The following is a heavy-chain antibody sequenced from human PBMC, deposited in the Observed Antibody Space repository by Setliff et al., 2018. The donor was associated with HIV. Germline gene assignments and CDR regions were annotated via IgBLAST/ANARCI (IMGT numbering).Heavy chain of an antibody. CDR3: ARLTGYPPATY. Sequence: ASVKVSCKASGYSFTTYFMHWERQAPGQGLEWMGIIDPSGGSTNYAQKLQGRVTMTRDTSTSTVYMELSSLRSEDTAVYYCARLTGYPPATYWGQGTLVTVSS. D-gene: IGHD3-9*01. V-gene: IGHV1-46*04. J-gene: IGHJ4*02. CDR1: GYSFTTYF. CDR2: IDPSGGST.